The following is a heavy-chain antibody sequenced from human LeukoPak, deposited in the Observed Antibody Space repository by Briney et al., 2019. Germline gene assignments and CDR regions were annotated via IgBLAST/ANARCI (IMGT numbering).Heavy chain of an antibody. CDR2: IIPIFGTA. CDR3: ARRIIAAAFDH. J-gene: IGHJ4*02. D-gene: IGHD6-13*01. CDR1: GGTFSSYA. Sequence: ASVKVSCKASGGTFSSYAISWVRQAPGQGLEWMGGIIPIFGTANYAQKLQGRVTITADESTSTASMELSSLRSEDTAVYYCARRIIAAAFDHWGQGTLVTVSS. V-gene: IGHV1-69*13.